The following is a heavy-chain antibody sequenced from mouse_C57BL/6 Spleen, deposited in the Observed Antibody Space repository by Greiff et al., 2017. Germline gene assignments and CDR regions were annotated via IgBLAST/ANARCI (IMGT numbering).Heavy chain of an antibody. CDR1: GYSFTDYN. CDR3: ASSLYGSGYGFAY. J-gene: IGHJ3*01. Sequence: VQLQESGPELVKPGASVKISCTASGYSFTDYNMHWVKQSTGKSLEWIGVINPSYGTTSYNQKFKGKATLTVDQSTSTAYMQLNSLTSEDAAVYYCASSLYGSGYGFAYWGQGTLVTVSA. CDR2: INPSYGTT. D-gene: IGHD1-1*01. V-gene: IGHV1-39*01.